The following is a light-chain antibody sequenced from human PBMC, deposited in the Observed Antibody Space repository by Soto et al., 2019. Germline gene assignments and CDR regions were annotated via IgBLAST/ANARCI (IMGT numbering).Light chain of an antibody. CDR3: SSYAGSNNFVV. V-gene: IGLV2-8*01. CDR1: SSDIGGYNY. CDR2: EVS. J-gene: IGLJ2*01. Sequence: QSLLTPPPSASGAPGQAGTISCTGTSSDIGGYNYVSWYQQHPGKAPKLMVYEVSKRPSGVPDRFSGSKSGNTASLTVSGLQAEDEADYYCSSYAGSNNFVVFGGGTKVTVL.